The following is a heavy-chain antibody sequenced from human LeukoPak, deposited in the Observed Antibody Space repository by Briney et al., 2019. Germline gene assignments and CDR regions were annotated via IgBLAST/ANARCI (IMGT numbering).Heavy chain of an antibody. CDR1: GFTFSSYD. Sequence: GGSLRLSYADSGFTFSSYDMHCVRQATGKGLEWVSAIGTAGDTYYPGSVKGRFTISRENAKNSLYLQMNSLRAGDTAVYYCARFKRYSSSWYPRDYYGMDVWGQGTTVTVSS. CDR2: IGTAGDT. D-gene: IGHD6-13*01. J-gene: IGHJ6*02. CDR3: ARFKRYSSSWYPRDYYGMDV. V-gene: IGHV3-13*01.